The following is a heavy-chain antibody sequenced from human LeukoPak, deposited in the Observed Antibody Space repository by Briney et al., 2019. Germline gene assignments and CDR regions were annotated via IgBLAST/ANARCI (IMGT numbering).Heavy chain of an antibody. J-gene: IGHJ4*02. CDR2: IKQNGSEK. CDR1: GFTFSSYW. D-gene: IGHD1-26*01. V-gene: IGHV3-7*01. CDR3: ARVSGVYSGSYYFDY. Sequence: GGSLRLSCAASGFTFSSYWMSWVRQAPGKGLEWVANIKQNGSEKYYVDSVKGRFTISRDNAKNSLYLQMNSLRAEDTAVYYCARVSGVYSGSYYFDYWGQGTLVTVSS.